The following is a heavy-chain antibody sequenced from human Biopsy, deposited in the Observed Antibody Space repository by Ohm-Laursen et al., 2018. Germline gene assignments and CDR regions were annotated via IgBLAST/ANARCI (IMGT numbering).Heavy chain of an antibody. V-gene: IGHV4-59*01. D-gene: IGHD1-26*01. J-gene: IGHJ4*02. CDR3: ARVGAGAPSIDYFDY. Sequence: TLSLTCTVSGGSISSDYWSWIRQSPGKGLEWIGYISNRGSTNYNPSLRSRVTISVDRSKNQFSLELSSVTAADTAVYYCARVGAGAPSIDYFDYWGQGALVTVSS. CDR2: ISNRGST. CDR1: GGSISSDY.